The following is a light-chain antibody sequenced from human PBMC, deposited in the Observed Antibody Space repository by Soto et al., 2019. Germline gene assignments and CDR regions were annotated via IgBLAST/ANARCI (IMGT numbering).Light chain of an antibody. CDR3: HQYDDWPPSI. Sequence: EIVVTQSPATLSVSPGERATLSCRASQSVSSNLAWYQQKPGQAPRLLIYGASTRATGIPARFSGSGSGTEFTLTISSLQSEDFAVYYCHQYDDWPPSIFGGGTEVEIK. V-gene: IGKV3-15*01. J-gene: IGKJ4*01. CDR1: QSVSSN. CDR2: GAS.